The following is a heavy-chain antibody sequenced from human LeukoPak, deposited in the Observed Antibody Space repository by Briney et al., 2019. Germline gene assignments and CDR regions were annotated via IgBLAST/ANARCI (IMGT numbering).Heavy chain of an antibody. D-gene: IGHD2/OR15-2a*01. Sequence: QPGGSLRLSCAASGFTFSTYSMNWVRQAPGKGLEWVSYISSSSSTILYADSVKGRFTISRDNAKNSLYLQMNSLRAEDTAVYYCTTDFYCNNKGCFYYMDVWGKGTTVTVSS. CDR2: ISSSSSTI. CDR3: TTDFYCNNKGCFYYMDV. J-gene: IGHJ6*03. V-gene: IGHV3-48*01. CDR1: GFTFSTYS.